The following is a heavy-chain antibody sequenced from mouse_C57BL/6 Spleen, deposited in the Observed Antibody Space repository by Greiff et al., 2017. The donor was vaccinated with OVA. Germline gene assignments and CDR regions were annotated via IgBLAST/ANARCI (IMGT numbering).Heavy chain of an antibody. D-gene: IGHD3-2*02. CDR2: IDPSDSYT. CDR1: GYTFTSYW. J-gene: IGHJ4*01. Sequence: QVQLQQPGAELVMPGASVKLSCKASGYTFTSYWMHWVKQRPGQGLEWIGEIDPSDSYTNYNQKFKGKSTLTVDKSSSTAYMQLSSLTSEDSAVYYCARCGSSGYVNWGQGTSVTVSS. CDR3: ARCGSSGYVN. V-gene: IGHV1-69*01.